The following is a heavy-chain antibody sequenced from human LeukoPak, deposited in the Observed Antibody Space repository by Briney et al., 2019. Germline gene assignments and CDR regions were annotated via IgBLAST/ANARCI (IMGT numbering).Heavy chain of an antibody. CDR1: GYTLTELS. Sequence: ASVKVSCKVSGYTLTELSMHWVRQAPGKGLEWMGGFDPEDGGTIYAQKFQGRVTMTEDTSTDTAYVELSSLRSEDTAVYYCATRGDGPAPFDYWGQGTLVTVSS. D-gene: IGHD3-10*01. CDR3: ATRGDGPAPFDY. V-gene: IGHV1-24*01. CDR2: FDPEDGGT. J-gene: IGHJ4*02.